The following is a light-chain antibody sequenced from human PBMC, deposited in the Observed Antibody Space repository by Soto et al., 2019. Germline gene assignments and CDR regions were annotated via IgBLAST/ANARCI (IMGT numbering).Light chain of an antibody. V-gene: IGLV2-14*01. CDR3: SSYTFSSTLVV. J-gene: IGLJ3*02. Sequence: QSALTQPASVSGSPGQSITISCTGTSSDVGGCNFVSWYQQHPGKAPRLMIFEVNNRPSGVSDRFSGSKSGNTASLTISGLQAEDEADYYCSSYTFSSTLVVFGGGTKLTVL. CDR1: SSDVGGCNF. CDR2: EVN.